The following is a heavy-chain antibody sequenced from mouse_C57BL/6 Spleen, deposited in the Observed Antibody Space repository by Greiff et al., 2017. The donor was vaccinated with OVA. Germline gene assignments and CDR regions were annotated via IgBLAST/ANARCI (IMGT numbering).Heavy chain of an antibody. V-gene: IGHV1-18*01. CDR1: GYTFTDYN. J-gene: IGHJ2*01. CDR2: INPNNGGT. D-gene: IGHD2-10*02. Sequence: EVQLQESGPELVKPGASVKIPCKASGYTFTDYNMDWVKQSHGKSLEWIGDINPNNGGTIYNQKFKGKATLTVDKSSSTAYMELRSLTSEDTAVYYCARAVAVYGSPYIDYWGQGTTLTVSS. CDR3: ARAVAVYGSPYIDY.